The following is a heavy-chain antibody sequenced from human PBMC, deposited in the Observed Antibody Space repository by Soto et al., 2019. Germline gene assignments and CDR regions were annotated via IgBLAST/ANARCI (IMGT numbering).Heavy chain of an antibody. CDR3: APSDYDSSAPLGY. J-gene: IGHJ4*02. CDR2: ISYDGSNK. CDR1: GFTFSSYG. D-gene: IGHD3-22*01. V-gene: IGHV3-30*03. Sequence: QVQLVESGGGVVQPGRSLRLCCAASGFTFSSYGMHWVRQAPGKGLEWVAVISYDGSNKYYADSVKGRFTISRDNSKNTLYLQMNSLRAEDTAVYYCAPSDYDSSAPLGYSGQGTLVTVSS.